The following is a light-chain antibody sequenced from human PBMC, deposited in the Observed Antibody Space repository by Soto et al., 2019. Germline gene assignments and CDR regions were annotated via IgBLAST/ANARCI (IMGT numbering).Light chain of an antibody. Sequence: DIQMTQCPSSLSASVGDRVTITFQASQDISNYLSWYQQKPGKAPKLLIYDASNLETGVPSRFSGSGSGTEFTLTISSLQPDDFATYYCQQYNSYSTFGQGTKVDIK. CDR2: DAS. J-gene: IGKJ1*01. V-gene: IGKV1-33*01. CDR1: QDISNY. CDR3: QQYNSYST.